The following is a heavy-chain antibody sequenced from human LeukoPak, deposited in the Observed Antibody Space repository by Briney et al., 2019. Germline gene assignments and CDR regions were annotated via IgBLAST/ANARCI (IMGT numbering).Heavy chain of an antibody. CDR3: TRVNGDTAMVTNYYYYMDV. Sequence: GGSLRLSCTASGFTFGDYAMSWVRQAPGKGLEWVGFIRSKAYGGTTEYAASVKGRFTISRDDSKSIAYLQMNSLKTEDTAVYYCTRVNGDTAMVTNYYYYMDVWGKGTTVTISS. CDR1: GFTFGDYA. D-gene: IGHD5-18*01. J-gene: IGHJ6*03. CDR2: IRSKAYGGTT. V-gene: IGHV3-49*04.